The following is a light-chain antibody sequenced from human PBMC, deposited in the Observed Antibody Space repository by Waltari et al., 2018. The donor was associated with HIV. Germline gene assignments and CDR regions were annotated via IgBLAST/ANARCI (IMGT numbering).Light chain of an antibody. CDR1: KLGDKY. J-gene: IGLJ1*01. V-gene: IGLV3-1*01. Sequence: SYELSQIPSVSVSPGQTASIPCSGDKLGDKYVSGYQQKPGQSPVVVMYQDNERPSGIPDRFSGSNSGNTATLTISGAQAMDEAEYYCQAWDSSAVYVFGTGTKVTVL. CDR3: QAWDSSAVYV. CDR2: QDN.